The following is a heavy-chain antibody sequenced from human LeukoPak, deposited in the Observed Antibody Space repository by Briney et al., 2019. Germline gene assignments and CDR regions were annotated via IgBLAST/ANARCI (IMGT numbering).Heavy chain of an antibody. Sequence: GGSLRLSCAASGFTFRNSEMNWGRQAPGKGLEGLSYISRSGSTIYYADSVKGRFTVSRDNAKNSLYLQMYSLGAEDMALYYCAREGAGIMVRGFILDYWGQGALVTVSS. CDR2: ISRSGSTI. J-gene: IGHJ4*02. CDR3: AREGAGIMVRGFILDY. CDR1: GFTFRNSE. V-gene: IGHV3-48*03. D-gene: IGHD3-10*01.